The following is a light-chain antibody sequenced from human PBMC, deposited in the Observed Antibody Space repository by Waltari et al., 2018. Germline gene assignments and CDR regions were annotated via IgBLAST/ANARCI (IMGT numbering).Light chain of an antibody. V-gene: IGKV3-20*01. J-gene: IGKJ1*01. CDR1: QSIGKY. Sequence: EIVLTQSPGTLSLSPGERATLSCRASQSIGKYLVWYQQKPGQAPRLLMYAASSRATGIPDRFSGSGSGTDFSLTISRREPEDFAVYYCQKYDRLPATFGQGTKVEIK. CDR2: AAS. CDR3: QKYDRLPAT.